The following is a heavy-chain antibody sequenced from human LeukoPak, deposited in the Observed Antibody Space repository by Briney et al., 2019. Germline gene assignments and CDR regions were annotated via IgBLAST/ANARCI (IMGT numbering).Heavy chain of an antibody. Sequence: SETLSLTCAVYGGSFSNYDWTWICQPPGKGLEWIGEINHNGRTNYNPSLKSRLTISADTSKNQFSLKLRSVTAADTAVYYCARGRSRVTVFGVALNWFDSWGQGNLVSVSS. D-gene: IGHD3-3*01. CDR3: ARGRSRVTVFGVALNWFDS. J-gene: IGHJ5*01. CDR2: INHNGRT. CDR1: GGSFSNYD. V-gene: IGHV4-34*01.